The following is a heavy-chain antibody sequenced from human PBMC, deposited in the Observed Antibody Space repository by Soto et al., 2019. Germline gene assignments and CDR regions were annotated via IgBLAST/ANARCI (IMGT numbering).Heavy chain of an antibody. J-gene: IGHJ6*02. V-gene: IGHV1-69*13. Sequence: SVKVSCKASGGTFSSYAISWVRQAPGQGLEWMGGIIPIFGSANYAQKFQGRVTIAADESTSTAYMDLSSLRSEDTAVYYCARDLKRYYDSSGYGYYYYGMDVWGQGTTVTVSS. CDR1: GGTFSSYA. D-gene: IGHD3-22*01. CDR2: IIPIFGSA. CDR3: ARDLKRYYDSSGYGYYYYGMDV.